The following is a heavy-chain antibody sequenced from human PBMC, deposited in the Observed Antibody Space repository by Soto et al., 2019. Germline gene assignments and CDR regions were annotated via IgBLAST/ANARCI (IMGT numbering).Heavy chain of an antibody. D-gene: IGHD6-6*01. CDR2: IIPIFGTA. CDR1: GGTFSSYA. J-gene: IGHJ4*02. Sequence: QVQLVQSGAEVKKPGSSVKVSCKASGGTFSSYAISWVRQAPGQGLEWMGGIIPIFGTANYAQKFQGRVTITADEATSTAYMELSSLRSEDTAVYYCAAQSHLYSSSASVFDYWGQGTLVTVSS. V-gene: IGHV1-69*01. CDR3: AAQSHLYSSSASVFDY.